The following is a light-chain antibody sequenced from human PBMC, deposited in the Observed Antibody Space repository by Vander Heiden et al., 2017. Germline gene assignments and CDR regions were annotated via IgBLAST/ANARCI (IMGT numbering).Light chain of an antibody. CDR1: SSIIGSNT. CDR3: AAWDDSLNGPV. CDR2: NNN. J-gene: IGLJ3*02. V-gene: IGLV1-44*01. Sequence: PVLTQSRSASGSPGPWVTCSCSGTSSIIGSNTGPWYQQPRGTAPEHLIFNNNQQPSGVPDRFSASKSGTSASLAISGLQSEDEADYYCAAWDDSLNGPVFGGGTKLTVL.